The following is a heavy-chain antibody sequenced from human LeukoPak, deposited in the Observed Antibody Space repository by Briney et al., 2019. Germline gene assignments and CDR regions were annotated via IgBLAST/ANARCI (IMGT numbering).Heavy chain of an antibody. V-gene: IGHV3-23*01. Sequence: GGSLRLSCAASGFTVSSNYMSWVRQAPGKGLEWVSAISGSGGSTYYADSVKGRFTISRDNSKNTLYLQMNSLRAEDTAVYYCARSPRLLWFGESPLSCGFDIWGQGTMVTVSS. D-gene: IGHD3-10*01. CDR1: GFTVSSNY. CDR2: ISGSGGST. J-gene: IGHJ3*02. CDR3: ARSPRLLWFGESPLSCGFDI.